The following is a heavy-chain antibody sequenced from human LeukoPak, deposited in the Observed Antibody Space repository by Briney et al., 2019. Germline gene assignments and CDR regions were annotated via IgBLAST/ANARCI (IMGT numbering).Heavy chain of an antibody. J-gene: IGHJ4*02. CDR3: ARGATGRNSVFDY. CDR2: IYTEGSK. D-gene: IGHD4-23*01. CDR1: GFTDNSNY. V-gene: IGHV3-53*01. Sequence: GESLRLSCAASGFTDNSNYMSWVRQAPGRRLEGGSIIYTEGSKFYADSVEGRFTISRDNSNKTLNLQTTTLRAEDTAVYYCARGATGRNSVFDYWGQGSLVTVSS.